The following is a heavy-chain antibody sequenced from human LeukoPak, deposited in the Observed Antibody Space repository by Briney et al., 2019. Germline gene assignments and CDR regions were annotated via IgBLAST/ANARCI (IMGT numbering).Heavy chain of an antibody. J-gene: IGHJ3*02. CDR3: ARGPYKGGGAFDI. D-gene: IGHD2-15*01. CDR2: IWYDGSNK. CDR1: GFTFSSYG. Sequence: GSLSLSCAASGFTFSSYGMHWVRQAPGKGLEWVAVIWYDGSNKYYADSVKGRFTISRDNSKNTLYLQMNSLRAEDTAVYYCARGPYKGGGAFDIWGQGTMVTVSS. V-gene: IGHV3-33*01.